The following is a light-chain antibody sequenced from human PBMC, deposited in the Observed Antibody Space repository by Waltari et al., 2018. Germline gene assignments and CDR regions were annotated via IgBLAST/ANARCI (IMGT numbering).Light chain of an antibody. CDR3: QKYERLPAT. CDR2: DIS. CDR1: QSIGRS. Sequence: EIVLTQSPGTLSLSLGDRATLSCRASQSIGRSVVWYQQRPGQAPRLLIYDISRRATGIPERFSGSGYGTDFSLTISRLYPEDFVVYYCQKYERLPATFGQGTTVEIK. J-gene: IGKJ1*01. V-gene: IGKV3-20*01.